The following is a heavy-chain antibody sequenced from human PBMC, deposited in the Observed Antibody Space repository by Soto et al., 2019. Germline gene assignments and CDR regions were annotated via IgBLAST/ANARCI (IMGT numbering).Heavy chain of an antibody. Sequence: ESGGGVVQPGRSLRLSCAASGFTFSSYGMHWVRQAPGKGLEWVAVISYDGSNKYYADSVKGRFTISRDNSKNTLYLQMNSLRAEDTAVYYCAKGAAVHFDYWGQGTLVTVSS. J-gene: IGHJ4*02. CDR3: AKGAAVHFDY. CDR1: GFTFSSYG. V-gene: IGHV3-30*18. CDR2: ISYDGSNK. D-gene: IGHD1-1*01.